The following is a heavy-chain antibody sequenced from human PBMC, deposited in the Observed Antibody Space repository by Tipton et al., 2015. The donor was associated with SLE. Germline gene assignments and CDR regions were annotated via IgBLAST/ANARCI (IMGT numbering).Heavy chain of an antibody. CDR3: ATYVGNAFET. CDR2: IYYSGST. V-gene: IGHV4-39*07. J-gene: IGHJ3*02. CDR1: GGSIDSSSFY. D-gene: IGHD3-16*01. Sequence: LRLSCTVSGGSIDSSSFYWGWVRQPPGKGLEWIGTIYYSGSTSYNPSLKSRVVVSVDTSKKYFSLRLDSVTAADTAVYYCATYVGNAFETWGQGTMVTVSS.